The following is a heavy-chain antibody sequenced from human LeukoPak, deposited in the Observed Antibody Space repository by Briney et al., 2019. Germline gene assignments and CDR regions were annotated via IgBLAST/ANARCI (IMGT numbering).Heavy chain of an antibody. V-gene: IGHV3-9*03. D-gene: IGHD3-3*01. Sequence: GGSLRLSCAASGFTFDGYAMHWVRQAPGKGLEWVSGISWNSGNIGYADSVKSRFSISRDNAKNSLYLQMNSLRAEDMALYYCAKDGGNDFWSGNYDAFDIWGQGTMATVSS. CDR1: GFTFDGYA. CDR3: AKDGGNDFWSGNYDAFDI. J-gene: IGHJ3*02. CDR2: ISWNSGNI.